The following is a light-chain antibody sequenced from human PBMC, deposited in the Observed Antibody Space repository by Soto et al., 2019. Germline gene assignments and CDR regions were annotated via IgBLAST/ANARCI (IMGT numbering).Light chain of an antibody. CDR2: GAS. Sequence: EIVMTQSPVTLSVSPGERATLSCRASQSVNIHLAWYQQRPGQAPRLLIYGASSRATGIPDRFSGSGSGTDFTLTISRLEPEDFAVYYCQQYGSSARTFGQGTKVDI. CDR1: QSVNIH. J-gene: IGKJ1*01. CDR3: QQYGSSART. V-gene: IGKV3-20*01.